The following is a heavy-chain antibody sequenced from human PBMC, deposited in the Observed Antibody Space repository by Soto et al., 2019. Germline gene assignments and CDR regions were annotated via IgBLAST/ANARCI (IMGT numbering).Heavy chain of an antibody. CDR2: ISAKNGDT. CDR3: VRDRDSDTWPSRDV. V-gene: IGHV1-18*01. Sequence: QVHLVQSGAELKKPGASVRVSCKASGYSFTRNGISWVRQAPGQGLEWMGWISAKNGDTNYAQKFQGRVIMTTGTSTSTAYMELRSLRSDDTAVYYCVRDRDSDTWPSRDVWGQGTTVNVSS. J-gene: IGHJ6*02. D-gene: IGHD1-26*01. CDR1: GYSFTRNG.